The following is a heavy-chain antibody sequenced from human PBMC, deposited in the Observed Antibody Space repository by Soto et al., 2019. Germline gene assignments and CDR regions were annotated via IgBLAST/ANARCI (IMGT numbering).Heavy chain of an antibody. J-gene: IGHJ6*02. Sequence: QVQLVQSGTEVKKPGASVKVSCKASGYNFTNYGMHWVRQAPGQRLEWMGWINAGNGNTKYSQKFQGRVTITRDTSASTAYIELSSLRSEDSAVFYCARTACSSTICYDYSYYGVDVWGQVTTVAVSS. CDR1: GYNFTNYG. D-gene: IGHD2-2*01. V-gene: IGHV1-3*01. CDR3: ARTACSSTICYDYSYYGVDV. CDR2: INAGNGNT.